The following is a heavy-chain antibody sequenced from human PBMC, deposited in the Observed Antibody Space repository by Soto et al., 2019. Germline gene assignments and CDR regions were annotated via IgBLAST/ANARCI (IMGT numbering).Heavy chain of an antibody. CDR3: AREPYDGYYYYGMAV. V-gene: IGHV3-30*03. J-gene: IGHJ6*02. D-gene: IGHD1-1*01. Sequence: QVQLVESGGGVVQPGRSLRLSCAASGFTFSSYGMHWVRQAPGKGLEWVAVISYDGSNKYYADSVKGRFTISRDNSKNTLYLQMNPQRAEDTAVYYCAREPYDGYYYYGMAVWARGTTVTVSS. CDR2: ISYDGSNK. CDR1: GFTFSSYG.